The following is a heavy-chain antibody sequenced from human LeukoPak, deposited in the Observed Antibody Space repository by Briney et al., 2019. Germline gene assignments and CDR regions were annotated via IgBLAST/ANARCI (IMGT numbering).Heavy chain of an antibody. Sequence: GASVKVSCKASGYTFTGYYMHWVRQAPGQGLEWMGWINPNSGGTNYAQKFRGRVTMTRDTSISTAYMELSRLRSDDTAVYYCARDAYDILTGYYIWFDPWGQGTLVTVSS. J-gene: IGHJ5*02. CDR2: INPNSGGT. V-gene: IGHV1-2*02. D-gene: IGHD3-9*01. CDR1: GYTFTGYY. CDR3: ARDAYDILTGYYIWFDP.